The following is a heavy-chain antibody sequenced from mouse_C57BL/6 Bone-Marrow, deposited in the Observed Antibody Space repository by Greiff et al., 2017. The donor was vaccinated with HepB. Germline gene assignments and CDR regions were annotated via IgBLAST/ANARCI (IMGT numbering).Heavy chain of an antibody. D-gene: IGHD1-1*01. Sequence: VKLVESGAELARPGASVKMSCKASGYTFTSYTMHWVKQRPGQGLEWIGYINPSSGYTKYNQKFKDKATLTADKSSSTAYMQLSSLTSEDSAVYYCASGTTVPFAYWGQGTLVTVSA. CDR3: ASGTTVPFAY. V-gene: IGHV1-4*01. CDR1: GYTFTSYT. CDR2: INPSSGYT. J-gene: IGHJ3*01.